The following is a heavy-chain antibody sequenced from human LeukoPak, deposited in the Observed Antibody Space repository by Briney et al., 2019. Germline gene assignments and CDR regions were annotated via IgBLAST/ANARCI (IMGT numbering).Heavy chain of an antibody. Sequence: GGSLRLSCAASGFSFSSHEMAWVRQAPGKGLQFLSYISSSSTTVRYADSVQGRFTISRDDPKSSVYLQINSLRGEDTATFYCAGGDQYGGSFDYWGQGTLVTVSS. D-gene: IGHD1-26*01. CDR3: AGGDQYGGSFDY. V-gene: IGHV3-48*03. CDR2: ISSSSTTV. CDR1: GFSFSSHE. J-gene: IGHJ4*02.